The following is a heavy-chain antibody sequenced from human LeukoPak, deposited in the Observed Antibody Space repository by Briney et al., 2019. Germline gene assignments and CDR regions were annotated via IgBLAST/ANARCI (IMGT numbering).Heavy chain of an antibody. CDR2: IKSQRDGETT. J-gene: IGHJ4*02. D-gene: IGHD2-15*01. Sequence: GGSLRLSCAASGFRFSSYEMHWVRQAPGKGLEWVGRIKSQRDGETTDYAAPVKSRFSISRDDSKKTVYLQMTSLKTEDTAVYYCTTLVGSPTYWGQGTLVSVSS. CDR1: GFRFSSYE. CDR3: TTLVGSPTY. V-gene: IGHV3-15*05.